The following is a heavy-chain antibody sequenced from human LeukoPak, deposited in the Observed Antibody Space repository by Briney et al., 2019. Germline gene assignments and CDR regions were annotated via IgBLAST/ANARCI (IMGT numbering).Heavy chain of an antibody. CDR2: ISAYNGNT. V-gene: IGHV1-18*01. CDR3: ARDLALSDSSGYSYSPFDY. Sequence: ASVKVSCKASGYTFTSYGISWVRQAPGQGLEWMGWISAYNGNTNYAQKLQGRVTMTTDTSTSTAYMELRSLRSDDTAVYYCARDLALSDSSGYSYSPFDYWGQGTLVTVSS. D-gene: IGHD3-22*01. J-gene: IGHJ4*02. CDR1: GYTFTSYG.